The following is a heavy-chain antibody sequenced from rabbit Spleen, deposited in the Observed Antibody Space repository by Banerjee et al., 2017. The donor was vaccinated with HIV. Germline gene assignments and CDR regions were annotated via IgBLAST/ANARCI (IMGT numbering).Heavy chain of an antibody. Sequence: QRLVESGGGLVKPGASLTLTCKASGFTLSSYYMNWVRQAPGKGLEWIGYIDPVFGITYYANWVNGRFSISRENAQNTAFLQMTSLTAADTATYFCARDGAGGSYFALWGPGTLVTVS. CDR3: ARDGAGGSYFAL. D-gene: IGHD8-1*01. CDR2: IDPVFGIT. V-gene: IGHV1S7*01. CDR1: GFTLSSYY. J-gene: IGHJ4*01.